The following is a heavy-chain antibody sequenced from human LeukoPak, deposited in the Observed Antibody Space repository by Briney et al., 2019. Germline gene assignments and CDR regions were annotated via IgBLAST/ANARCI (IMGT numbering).Heavy chain of an antibody. V-gene: IGHV4-38-2*02. CDR1: GYSISSGYY. Sequence: SETLSLTCTVSGYSISSGYYWGWIRQPPGKGLEWIGSIYHSGSTYYNPSLKSRVTISVDTSKSQFSLKLSSVTAADTAVYYCAVDSSGYYYFDYWGQGTLVTVSS. D-gene: IGHD3-22*01. J-gene: IGHJ4*02. CDR3: AVDSSGYYYFDY. CDR2: IYHSGST.